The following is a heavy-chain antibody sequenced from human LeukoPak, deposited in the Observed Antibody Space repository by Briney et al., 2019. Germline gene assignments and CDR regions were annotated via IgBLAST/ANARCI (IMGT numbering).Heavy chain of an antibody. J-gene: IGHJ4*02. CDR1: GYTFTSYD. CDR2: MNPNSGNT. V-gene: IGHV1-8*01. CDR3: AKDREARIAAALPPDY. Sequence: ASVKVSCKASGYTFTSYDINWVRQATGQGLEWMGWMNPNSGNTGYAQKFQGRVTMTRNTSISTAYMELSSLRSEDTAVYYCAKDREARIAAALPPDYWGQGTLVTVSS. D-gene: IGHD6-13*01.